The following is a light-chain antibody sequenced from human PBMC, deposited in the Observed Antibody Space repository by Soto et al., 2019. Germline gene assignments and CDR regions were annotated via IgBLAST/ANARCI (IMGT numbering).Light chain of an antibody. V-gene: IGLV6-57*04. CDR2: EDN. Sequence: NFMLTQPHSVSESPGKTVSISCTRSSGSIARNYLQWYQQRPGSAPTLVIYEDNQRPSGVPDRFSGSIDSSSNSASLTISGLKTEDEADYYCQSYDNNNVVFGGGTKVTVL. CDR1: SGSIARNY. CDR3: QSYDNNNVV. J-gene: IGLJ2*01.